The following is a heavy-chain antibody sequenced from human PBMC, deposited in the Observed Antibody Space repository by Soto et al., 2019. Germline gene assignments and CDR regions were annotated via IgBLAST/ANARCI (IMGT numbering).Heavy chain of an antibody. CDR3: ARDKDIVVVPAAMGPICDY. J-gene: IGHJ4*02. D-gene: IGHD2-2*01. CDR1: GFTFSSYS. CDR2: ISSSSSYI. V-gene: IGHV3-21*01. Sequence: GGSLRLSCAASGFTFSSYSMNWVRQAPGKGLEWVSSISSSSSYIYYADSVKGRFTISRDNAKNSLYLQMNSLRAEDTAVYYCARDKDIVVVPAAMGPICDYWGQRTLVTVSS.